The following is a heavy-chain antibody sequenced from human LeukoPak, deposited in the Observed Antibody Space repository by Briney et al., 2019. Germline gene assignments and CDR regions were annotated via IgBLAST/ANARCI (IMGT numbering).Heavy chain of an antibody. Sequence: GGSLRLSCAASGFTVSSNYMSWVRQAPGKGLEWVSGINWNGGNTGYADSVKGRFTISRDNAKNSLYLQMNSLRAEDTALYYCAREYYDFWSGYYSYWGQGTLVTVSS. D-gene: IGHD3-3*01. V-gene: IGHV3-20*04. CDR3: AREYYDFWSGYYSY. J-gene: IGHJ4*02. CDR1: GFTVSSNY. CDR2: INWNGGNT.